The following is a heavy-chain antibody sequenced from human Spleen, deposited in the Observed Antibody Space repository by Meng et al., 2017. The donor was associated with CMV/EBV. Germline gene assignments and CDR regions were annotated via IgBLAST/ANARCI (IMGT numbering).Heavy chain of an antibody. Sequence: GGSLRLSCAASGFTFSDHYMDWVRQTPGKGLEWIGRCRDRDNSYTTEYAASVKGRFTVWRDDSENSLYLQMNSLRTEDTAVYYCARGPSRRAQYTNSFDCWGQGTLVTVSS. CDR3: ARGPSRRAQYTNSFDC. D-gene: IGHD2-8*01. V-gene: IGHV3-72*01. CDR1: GFTFSDHY. J-gene: IGHJ4*02. CDR2: CRDRDNSYTT.